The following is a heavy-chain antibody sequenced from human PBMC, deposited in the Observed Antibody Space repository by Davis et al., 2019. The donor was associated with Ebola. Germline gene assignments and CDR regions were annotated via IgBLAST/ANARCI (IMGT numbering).Heavy chain of an antibody. D-gene: IGHD3-10*01. Sequence: PSETLSLTCAVYGGSFSGYYWSWIRQPPGKGLEWIGEINHSGSTNYNPSLKSRVTISVDTSKNQFSLKLSSVTAADTAVYYCARVPRAQFGVGWFDPWGQGTLVTVSS. CDR2: INHSGST. V-gene: IGHV4-34*01. CDR3: ARVPRAQFGVGWFDP. CDR1: GGSFSGYY. J-gene: IGHJ5*02.